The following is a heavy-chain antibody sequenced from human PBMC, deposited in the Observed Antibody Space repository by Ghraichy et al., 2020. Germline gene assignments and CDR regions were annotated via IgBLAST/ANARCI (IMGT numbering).Heavy chain of an antibody. Sequence: SQTLSLTCTVSGDSISTYHWNWIRQPPGKGLEWIAYIYYTGTTNYNPSLRSRVTLSVDTSKNQFSLNLKSVTAADTAVYYCARLTGTGSIDYWGQGTLVTVS. CDR2: IYYTGTT. CDR1: GDSISTYH. J-gene: IGHJ4*02. D-gene: IGHD1-7*01. V-gene: IGHV4-59*08. CDR3: ARLTGTGSIDY.